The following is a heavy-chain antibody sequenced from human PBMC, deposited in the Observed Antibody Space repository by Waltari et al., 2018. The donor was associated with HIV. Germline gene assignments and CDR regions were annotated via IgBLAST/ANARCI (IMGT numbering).Heavy chain of an antibody. V-gene: IGHV4-34*02. CDR2: INHKGTT. CDR1: GGSFSGYY. Sequence: QVQLQQWGTGLLKSSETLSLTCAVYGGSFSGYYWSWIRQPPGKGLEWIGEINHKGTTNHSPSLRGRVTLSVDTSKNQFSLDLRSVTAADTSVYYCATLSLVHQGYYGMDVWGRGTTVTVSS. J-gene: IGHJ6*02. CDR3: ATLSLVHQGYYGMDV. D-gene: IGHD2-2*01.